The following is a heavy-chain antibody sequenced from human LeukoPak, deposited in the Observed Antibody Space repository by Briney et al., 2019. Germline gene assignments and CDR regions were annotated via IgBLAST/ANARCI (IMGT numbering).Heavy chain of an antibody. J-gene: IGHJ6*02. CDR2: ISVNGGST. CDR3: ARAEVGYSSSGYYYYGMDV. CDR1: GFTFSSYA. Sequence: PGGSLRLSCSASGFTFSSYAMHWVRQAPGKGLEYVSTISVNGGSTYYADSVKVRFTISRDNSKNTLYLQMSSLRAEDTAVYYCARAEVGYSSSGYYYYGMDVWGQGTTVTVSS. D-gene: IGHD6-6*01. V-gene: IGHV3-64D*06.